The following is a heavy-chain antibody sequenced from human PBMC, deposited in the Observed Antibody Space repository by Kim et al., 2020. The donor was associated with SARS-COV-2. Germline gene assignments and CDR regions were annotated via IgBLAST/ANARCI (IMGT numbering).Heavy chain of an antibody. J-gene: IGHJ4*02. CDR3: AHTWDTVTTDY. CDR1: GFTFSSYG. D-gene: IGHD4-17*01. Sequence: GGSLRLSCAASGFTFSSYGMHWVRQAPGKGLEWVAVISYDGSNKYYADSVKGRFTISRDNSKNTLYLQMNSLRAEDTAVYYCAHTWDTVTTDYWGQGTL. CDR2: ISYDGSNK. V-gene: IGHV3-30*03.